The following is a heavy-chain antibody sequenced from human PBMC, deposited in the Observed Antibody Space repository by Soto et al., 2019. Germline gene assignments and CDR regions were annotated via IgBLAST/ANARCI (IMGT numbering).Heavy chain of an antibody. CDR1: GFTFSSYG. CDR2: IWSDGNNK. Sequence: GGSLRLSCAASGFTFSSYGMHWVRQAPGEGLEWVAVIWSDGNNKYYADSVKGRFTISRDNSKKTLYLQMNSLRAEDTAVYYCARVFDTYYFDSWGQGNMVTVSS. J-gene: IGHJ4*02. D-gene: IGHD3-9*01. CDR3: ARVFDTYYFDS. V-gene: IGHV3-33*01.